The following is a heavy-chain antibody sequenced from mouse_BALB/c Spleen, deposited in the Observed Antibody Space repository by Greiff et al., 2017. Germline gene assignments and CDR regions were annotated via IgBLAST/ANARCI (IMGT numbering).Heavy chain of an antibody. V-gene: IGHV1S126*01. CDR2: IDPSDSET. CDR3: ARGLYGNYYFDY. Sequence: QVQLQQSGPQLVRPGASVKISCKASGYSFTSYWMHWVKQRPGQGLEWIGMIDPSDSETRLNQKFKDKATLTVDKSSSTAYMQLSSPTSEDSAVYYCARGLYGNYYFDYWGQGTTLTVSS. CDR1: GYSFTSYW. J-gene: IGHJ2*01. D-gene: IGHD2-1*01.